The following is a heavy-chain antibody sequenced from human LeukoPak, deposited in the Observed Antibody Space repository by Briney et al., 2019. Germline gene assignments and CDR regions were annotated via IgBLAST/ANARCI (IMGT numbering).Heavy chain of an antibody. CDR2: INHSGST. J-gene: IGHJ4*02. CDR1: GGSFSGYY. Sequence: SETLSLTCAVYGGSFSGYYWSLIRQPSGKGLEWIGEINHSGSTNYNPSLKSRVAIMPDRSKNQFSLRVSSETAADTAVYYCARHFRAVGNYGSGSYYDYFDFWGQGTLVTVSS. V-gene: IGHV4-34*01. D-gene: IGHD3-10*01. CDR3: ARHFRAVGNYGSGSYYDYFDF.